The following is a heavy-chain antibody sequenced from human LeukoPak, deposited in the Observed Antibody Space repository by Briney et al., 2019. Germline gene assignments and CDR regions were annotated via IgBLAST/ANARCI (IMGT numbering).Heavy chain of an antibody. Sequence: GGSLRLSCAASGFTVSSNYMNWVRQAPGKGLEWVSSISSSSSYIYYADSVKGRFTISRDNAKNSLYLQMNSLRAEDTAVYYCARALPDSSSFNDYWGQGTLVTVSS. D-gene: IGHD6-6*01. CDR1: GFTVSSNY. CDR3: ARALPDSSSFNDY. CDR2: ISSSSSYI. V-gene: IGHV3-21*01. J-gene: IGHJ4*02.